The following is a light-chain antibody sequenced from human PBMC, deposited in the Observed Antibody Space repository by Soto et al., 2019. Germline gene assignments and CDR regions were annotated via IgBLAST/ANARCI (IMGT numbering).Light chain of an antibody. Sequence: EILLTQSPGTLSLTPGERSTLSCRASQSVSSSYLAWYQQRPGQTPSLLIYGASTRATGIPDRFSGSGSGTHFTLTISSLQPEDFATYYCQQSYSTPLTFGGGTKVDI. CDR1: QSVSSSY. CDR2: GAS. J-gene: IGKJ4*01. V-gene: IGKV3-20*01. CDR3: QQSYSTPLT.